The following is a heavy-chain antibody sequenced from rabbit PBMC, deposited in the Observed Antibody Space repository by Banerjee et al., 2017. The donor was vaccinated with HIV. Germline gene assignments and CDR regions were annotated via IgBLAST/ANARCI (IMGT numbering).Heavy chain of an antibody. D-gene: IGHD7-1*01. CDR3: ARDTGTSFSSYGMDL. V-gene: IGHV1S40*01. J-gene: IGHJ6*01. CDR1: GFSFSPTYY. CDR2: IPTDSSSYT. Sequence: QSLEESRGGLVKPGGTLTLNCTASGFSFSPTYYMCWVRQAPGKGLEWTACIPTDSSSYTYSATWAKGRFTISKTSSTTVTLQMTSLTVADTATYFCARDTGTSFSSYGMDLWGQGTLVTVS.